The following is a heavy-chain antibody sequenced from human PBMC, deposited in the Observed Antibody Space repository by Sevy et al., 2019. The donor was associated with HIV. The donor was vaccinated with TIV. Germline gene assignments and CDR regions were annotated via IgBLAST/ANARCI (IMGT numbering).Heavy chain of an antibody. J-gene: IGHJ6*02. V-gene: IGHV3-9*03. D-gene: IGHD2-2*01. Sequence: GGSLRLSCAASGFTFDDYAMHWVRQAPGKGLEWVSGISWNSGSIGYEDSVKGRFTISRDNAKNSLYLQMNSLRAEDMALYYCAKDHCSSTSCSRGYGMDVWGQGTTVTVSS. CDR2: ISWNSGSI. CDR1: GFTFDDYA. CDR3: AKDHCSSTSCSRGYGMDV.